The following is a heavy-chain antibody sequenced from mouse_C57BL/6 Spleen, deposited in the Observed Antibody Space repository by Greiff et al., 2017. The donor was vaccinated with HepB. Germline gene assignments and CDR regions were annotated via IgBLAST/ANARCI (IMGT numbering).Heavy chain of an antibody. V-gene: IGHV5-9*01. CDR2: ISGGGGNT. CDR1: GFTFSSYT. J-gene: IGHJ2*01. CDR3: ARHIYYDYGVDY. D-gene: IGHD2-4*01. Sequence: LVESGGGLVKPGGSLKLSCAASGFTFSSYTMSWVRQTPEKRLEWVATISGGGGNTYYPDSVKGRFTISRDNAKNTLYLQMSSLRSEDTALYYCARHIYYDYGVDYWGQGTTLTVSS.